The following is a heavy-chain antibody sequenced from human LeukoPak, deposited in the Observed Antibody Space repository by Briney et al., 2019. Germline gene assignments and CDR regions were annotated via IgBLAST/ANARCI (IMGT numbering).Heavy chain of an antibody. D-gene: IGHD3-10*01. CDR1: EFAFSDYY. CDR3: ARDGSGSYSASFDY. J-gene: IGHJ4*02. Sequence: GGXXXXSCTVXEFAFSDYYMSWIRQAPGKGLEWVSYIVSSGSVKYYADSVKGRFTISRDKAKNSLYLQMNSLRAEDTAVYYCARDGSGSYSASFDYWGQGTLVTVSS. CDR2: IVSSGSVK. V-gene: IGHV3-11*04.